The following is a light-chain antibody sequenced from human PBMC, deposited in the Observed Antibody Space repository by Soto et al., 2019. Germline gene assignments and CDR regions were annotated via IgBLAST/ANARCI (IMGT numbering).Light chain of an antibody. J-gene: IGKJ2*01. V-gene: IGKV3-15*01. CDR3: QQSYSIPYT. CDR2: DAS. CDR1: QSVRSS. Sequence: IVMTQSPGTLSVSPGERATLFCRASQSVRSSLAWYQQKPGQAPRLFIYDASTSATGISARFSGSGSGTEFTLTISSLQPEDFETYYCQQSYSIPYTFGQG.